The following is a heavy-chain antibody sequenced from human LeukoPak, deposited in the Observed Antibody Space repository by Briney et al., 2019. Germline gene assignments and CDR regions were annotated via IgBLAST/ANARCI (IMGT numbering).Heavy chain of an antibody. Sequence: GSLRLSCAASGFTFSSYWMSWVRQAPGKGLEWIGYIYYSGSTNYNPSLKSRVTISVDTSKNQFSLKLSSVTAADTAVYYCARHSPGIVGATTAFDIWGQGTMVTVSS. V-gene: IGHV4-59*08. CDR3: ARHSPGIVGATTAFDI. J-gene: IGHJ3*02. CDR2: IYYSGST. D-gene: IGHD1-26*01. CDR1: GFTFSSYW.